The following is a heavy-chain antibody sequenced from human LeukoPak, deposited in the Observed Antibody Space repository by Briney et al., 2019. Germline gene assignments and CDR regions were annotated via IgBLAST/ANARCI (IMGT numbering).Heavy chain of an antibody. CDR2: INPSGGST. CDR3: ARGPRDGSGLRWYWRYFDY. J-gene: IGHJ4*02. Sequence: ASVKVSCKASGYTFTSYYMHWARQAPGQGLEWMGIINPSGGSTSYAQKFQGRVTMTRDTSTSTVYMELSSLRSEDTAVYYCARGPRDGSGLRWYWRYFDYWGQGTLVTVSS. D-gene: IGHD4-23*01. V-gene: IGHV1-46*01. CDR1: GYTFTSYY.